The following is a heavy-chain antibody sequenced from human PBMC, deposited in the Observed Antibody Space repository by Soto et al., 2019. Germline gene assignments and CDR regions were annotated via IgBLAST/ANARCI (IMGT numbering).Heavy chain of an antibody. J-gene: IGHJ6*04. D-gene: IGHD3-9*01. CDR3: ARDLRTRYLVFEGGVDV. V-gene: IGHV4-59*01. CDR2: IYYSGST. CDR1: GGSISSYY. Sequence: SQTLSLTCTVSGGSISSYYWSWIRQPPGKGLEWIGYIYYSGSTNYNPSLKSRVTISVDTSKNQFSLKLSSVTAADTAVYYCARDLRTRYLVFEGGVDVWGKGTTVTVSS.